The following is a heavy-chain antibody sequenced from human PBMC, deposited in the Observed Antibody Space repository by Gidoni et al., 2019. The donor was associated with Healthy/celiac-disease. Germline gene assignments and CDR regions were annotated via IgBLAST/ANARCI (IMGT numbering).Heavy chain of an antibody. Sequence: EVQRVESGGGLVKPGGSLRLSCAASGFTVSNAWMSWVRQAQGKGLEWVGRIKSKTDGGTTDYAAPVKGRFTISRDDSKNTLYLQMNSLKTEDTAVYYCTTVSGISSGYYFGWGQGTLVTVSS. V-gene: IGHV3-15*01. CDR2: IKSKTDGGTT. D-gene: IGHD3-22*01. CDR1: GFTVSNAW. J-gene: IGHJ4*02. CDR3: TTVSGISSGYYFG.